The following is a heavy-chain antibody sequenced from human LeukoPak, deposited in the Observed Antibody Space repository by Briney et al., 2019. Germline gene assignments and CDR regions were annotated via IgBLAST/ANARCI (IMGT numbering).Heavy chain of an antibody. CDR2: ISGSGGST. V-gene: IGHV3-23*01. Sequence: GGSLRLSCAASGFTFSSYAMSWVRQAPGKGLEWVSAISGSGGSTYYADSVKGRFTISRDNAKNSLYLQMNSLRAEDTAVYYCARSIAASPLHYYYYMDVWGKGTTVTVSS. CDR1: GFTFSSYA. J-gene: IGHJ6*03. D-gene: IGHD6-6*01. CDR3: ARSIAASPLHYYYYMDV.